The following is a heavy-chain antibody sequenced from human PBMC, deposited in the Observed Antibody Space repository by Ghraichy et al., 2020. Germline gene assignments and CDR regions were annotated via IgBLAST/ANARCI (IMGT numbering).Heavy chain of an antibody. D-gene: IGHD3-10*01. CDR1: GGSISSRTYY. V-gene: IGHV4-39*01. Sequence: SETLSLTCAVSGGSISSRTYYWGWIRQSPGKGLEWLGSIYYNGCTSYTPSLKSRVTISVDASKTQFSLKLNSVTATDTAVYYCARHVLTGSLEARDWGQGTLVTVSS. CDR3: ARHVLTGSLEARD. J-gene: IGHJ4*02. CDR2: IYYNGCT.